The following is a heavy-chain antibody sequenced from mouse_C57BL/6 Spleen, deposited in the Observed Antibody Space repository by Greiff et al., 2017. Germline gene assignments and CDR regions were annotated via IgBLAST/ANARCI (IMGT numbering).Heavy chain of an antibody. V-gene: IGHV5-9-1*02. Sequence: EVKLMESGEGLVKPGGSLKLSCAASGFTFSSYAMSWVRQTPEKRLEWVAYISSGGDYIYYADTVKGRFTISRDNARNTLYLQMSSLKSEDTAMYYCTREGGNYPYAMDYWGQGTSVTVSS. CDR1: GFTFSSYA. J-gene: IGHJ4*01. CDR3: TREGGNYPYAMDY. D-gene: IGHD2-1*01. CDR2: ISSGGDYI.